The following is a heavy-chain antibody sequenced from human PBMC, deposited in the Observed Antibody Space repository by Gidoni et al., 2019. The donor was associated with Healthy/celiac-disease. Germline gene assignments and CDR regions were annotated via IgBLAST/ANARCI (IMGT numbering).Heavy chain of an antibody. V-gene: IGHV4-59*01. D-gene: IGHD2-21*02. J-gene: IGHJ3*02. CDR1: GGSISSYY. Sequence: QVQLQESGPGLVKPSETLSLTCTVSGGSISSYYWSWIRQPPGKGLEWIGYIYYSGSTNYNPSLKSRVTISVDTSKNQFSLKLSSVTAADTAVYYCARVPLYCGGDCYKAFDIWGQGTMVTVSS. CDR2: IYYSGST. CDR3: ARVPLYCGGDCYKAFDI.